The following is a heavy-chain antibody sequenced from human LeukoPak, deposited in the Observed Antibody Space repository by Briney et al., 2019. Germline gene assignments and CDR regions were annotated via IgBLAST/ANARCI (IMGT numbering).Heavy chain of an antibody. CDR1: GGSISSYY. D-gene: IGHD5-24*01. Sequence: SETLSLTCTVSGGSISSYYWTWIRQPPGKGLEWIGYIYYSGSTNYNYNPPLKSRATISLDTSNNQFSLKLSSVTAADAAMYYCARHGGGYSFDYWGQGTLVTVSS. V-gene: IGHV4-59*08. CDR2: IYYSGSTNY. J-gene: IGHJ4*02. CDR3: ARHGGGYSFDY.